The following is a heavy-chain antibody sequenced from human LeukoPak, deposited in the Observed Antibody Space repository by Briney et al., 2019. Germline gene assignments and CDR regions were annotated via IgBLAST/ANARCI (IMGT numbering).Heavy chain of an antibody. CDR2: ISRSGSII. V-gene: IGHV3-48*03. J-gene: IGHJ5*02. D-gene: IGHD3-16*01. Sequence: PGGSLRLSCAASAFTFSSYEMNWVRQAPGKGLEWVSYISRSGSIIYYADSVRGRFTISRDNAKNSLYLHMNSLRAEDTAVYYCAGGGRDRSIRFWFDPWGQGTLVTVSS. CDR1: AFTFSSYE. CDR3: AGGGRDRSIRFWFDP.